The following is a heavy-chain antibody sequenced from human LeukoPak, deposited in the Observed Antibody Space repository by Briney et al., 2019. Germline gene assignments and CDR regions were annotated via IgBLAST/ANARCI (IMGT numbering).Heavy chain of an antibody. CDR2: INWYGGST. V-gene: IGHV3-20*04. D-gene: IGHD6-19*01. J-gene: IGHJ6*03. CDR1: GFTFDDYG. Sequence: GGSLRLSCAASGFTFDDYGMSWVRQAPGKGLEWVSGINWYGGSTGYADSVKGRFTISRDNAKNSLYLEMNSLRAEDAALYYCARVFKAVAGTNYYYYMDVWGKGTTVTVSS. CDR3: ARVFKAVAGTNYYYYMDV.